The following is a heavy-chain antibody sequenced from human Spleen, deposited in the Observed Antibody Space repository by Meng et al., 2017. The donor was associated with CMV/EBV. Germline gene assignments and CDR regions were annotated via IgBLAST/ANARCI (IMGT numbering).Heavy chain of an antibody. D-gene: IGHD1-14*01. CDR2: IYYSGST. V-gene: IGHV4-59*11. Sequence: SETLSLTCTVSGGSISSHFWTWIRQPPGKGLEWIGYIYYSGSTSYNPSLKSRVAISVDTSKNQFSLRLSSVTAADTAVYYCATSPAGNPAFYLDYWGQGKVVTVSS. J-gene: IGHJ4*02. CDR1: GGSISSHF. CDR3: ATSPAGNPAFYLDY.